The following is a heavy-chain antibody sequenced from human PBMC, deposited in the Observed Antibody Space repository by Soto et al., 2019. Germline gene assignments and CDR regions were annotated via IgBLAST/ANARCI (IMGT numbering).Heavy chain of an antibody. CDR1: GFAFNTYS. Sequence: SLRLSCAASGFAFNTYSMHWVRQAPGRGLEWVVVISYDGSNKFYADSVKGRFTISRDNSKNTLYLEMNSLRGEDTAVYYCAKVSPMGYFFDFWGQGTLVTVSS. V-gene: IGHV3-30-3*01. CDR2: ISYDGSNK. CDR3: AKVSPMGYFFDF. J-gene: IGHJ4*02.